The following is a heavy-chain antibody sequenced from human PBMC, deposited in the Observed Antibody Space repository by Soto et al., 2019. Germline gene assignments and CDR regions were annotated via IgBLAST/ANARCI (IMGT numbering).Heavy chain of an antibody. J-gene: IGHJ4*02. D-gene: IGHD3-22*01. Sequence: GASVKVSCKASGYTFTGYYMHWVRQAPGQGLEWMGWINPNSGGTNYAQKFQGRVTMTRDTSISTAYMELSRLRSDDTAVYYCARSYYYDSSGYYYVYYWGQGTLVTVSS. CDR2: INPNSGGT. CDR1: GYTFTGYY. V-gene: IGHV1-2*02. CDR3: ARSYYYDSSGYYYVYY.